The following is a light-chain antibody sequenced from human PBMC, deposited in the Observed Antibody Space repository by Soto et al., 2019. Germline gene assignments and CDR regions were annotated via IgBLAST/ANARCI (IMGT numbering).Light chain of an antibody. J-gene: IGLJ1*01. Sequence: QSALTQPPSASGTPGQRVTISCSGSSSNIGGNTVNWYQQLPGTAPKLLIYNNNQRPSGVPDRFSGSKPGTSASLAISGLQSEDEADYYCATWDDSRNQVFGTGTKVTVL. CDR2: NNN. V-gene: IGLV1-44*01. CDR3: ATWDDSRNQV. CDR1: SSNIGGNT.